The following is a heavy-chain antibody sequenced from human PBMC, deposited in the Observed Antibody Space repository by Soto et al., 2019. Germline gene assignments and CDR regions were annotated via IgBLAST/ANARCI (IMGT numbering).Heavy chain of an antibody. CDR2: IYYSGST. Sequence: YYVGLIRKPPGKGLEWIGSIYYSGSTYYNPSLKSRVTISVDTSKNQFSLKLSSVTAADTAVYYCARNLGCACVWRSSSYTGSIAFPAEPLFGSRHS. CDR3: ARNLGCACVWRSSSYTGSIAFPAEPLFGSRHS. J-gene: IGHJ5*01. CDR1: YY. D-gene: IGHD3-16*02. V-gene: IGHV4-39*01.